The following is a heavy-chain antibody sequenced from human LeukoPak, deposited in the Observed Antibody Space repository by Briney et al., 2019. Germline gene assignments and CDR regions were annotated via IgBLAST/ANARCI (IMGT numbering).Heavy chain of an antibody. CDR1: GYTFTAYY. J-gene: IGHJ4*02. D-gene: IGHD6-19*01. CDR2: INPNSGGT. V-gene: IGHV1-2*02. CDR3: TSDGGWYFNY. Sequence: GASVKVSCKASGYTFTAYYMHWVRLAPGQGLEWMGWINPNSGGTNYAQKFQGRVTMTRDTSISTAYMELSSLKSDDTAVYYCTSDGGWYFNYWGQGSLVTVSS.